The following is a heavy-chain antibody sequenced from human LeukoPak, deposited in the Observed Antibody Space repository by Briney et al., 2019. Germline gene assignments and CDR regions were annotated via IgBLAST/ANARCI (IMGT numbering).Heavy chain of an antibody. CDR1: GGSFSGYY. V-gene: IGHV4-59*01. CDR2: IYYSGNT. D-gene: IGHD3-9*01. Sequence: SETLSLTCTVSGGSFSGYYWNWIRQPPGKGLEWIGYIYYSGNTNYNPSLKSRVSISVDTSKNQFSLKLSSVTAGDTAVYYCAGSNYDILAGYECWGQGTLVTVSS. J-gene: IGHJ4*02. CDR3: AGSNYDILAGYEC.